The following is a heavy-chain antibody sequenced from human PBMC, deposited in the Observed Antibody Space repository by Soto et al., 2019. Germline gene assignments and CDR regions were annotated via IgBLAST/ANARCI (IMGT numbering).Heavy chain of an antibody. Sequence: EVSLRLSCAASGLTFSSYAMHWVRQAPGKGLEWVAVISYDGSNKYYADSVKGRFTISRDNSKITLYLQMNSLRAEDTAVYYCARDSHYERSVYYWGLSACGIWSQGTIVTVSS. J-gene: IGHJ3*02. V-gene: IGHV3-30-3*01. CDR2: ISYDGSNK. D-gene: IGHD3-22*01. CDR1: GLTFSSYA. CDR3: ARDSHYERSVYYWGLSACGI.